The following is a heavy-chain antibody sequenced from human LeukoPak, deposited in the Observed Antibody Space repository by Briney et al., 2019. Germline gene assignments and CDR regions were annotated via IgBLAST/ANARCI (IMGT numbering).Heavy chain of an antibody. J-gene: IGHJ4*02. Sequence: SETLSFTCTVSGGSISSYYWSWIRQPPGKGLEWIGYISYSGSTNYNASLQSRVTMSVDMSKNEFSLKVRSVTAADTAVYYCARHKGGTTYDYWGQGTLVTVSS. CDR2: ISYSGST. V-gene: IGHV4-59*08. CDR1: GGSISSYY. CDR3: ARHKGGTTYDY. D-gene: IGHD1-7*01.